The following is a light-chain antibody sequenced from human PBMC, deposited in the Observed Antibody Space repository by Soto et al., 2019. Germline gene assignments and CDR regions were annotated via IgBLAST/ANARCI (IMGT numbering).Light chain of an antibody. CDR2: GAS. CDR1: QSVWGSL. V-gene: IGKV3-20*01. CDR3: QQYGSPWT. J-gene: IGKJ1*01. Sequence: ETVLTQSPGTLSLSPGERATLSCRASQSVWGSLLAWYQHKPGQTPRLLIYGASSRATGIPDRFSGSGSGTHFPLPISELDPDCLTEYYCQQYGSPWTFGQGTKVEIK.